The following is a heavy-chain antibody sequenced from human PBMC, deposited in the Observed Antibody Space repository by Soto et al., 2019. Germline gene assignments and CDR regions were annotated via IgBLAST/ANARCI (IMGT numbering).Heavy chain of an antibody. CDR1: GCYISSNSYC. CDR3: ARQYCSDGVCYGAYYYGMDV. D-gene: IGHD2-8*01. J-gene: IGHJ6*02. CDR2: IYYSGST. V-gene: IGHV4-39*01. Sequence: SETLSLTCTFSGCYISSNSYCLVWIRQPPGKGLEWIGSIYYSGSTYYNPSLKSRVTISVDTSKNQFSLKLSSVTAADTAAYYCARQYCSDGVCYGAYYYGMDVWGQGTTVTVSS.